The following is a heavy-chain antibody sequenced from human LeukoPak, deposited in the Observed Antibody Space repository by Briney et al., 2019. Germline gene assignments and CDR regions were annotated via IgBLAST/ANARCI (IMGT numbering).Heavy chain of an antibody. Sequence: GRSLRLSCAASGFTFSSYAMHWVRQAPGKGLEWVSVIYSGGSTYYADSVKGRFTISRDNSKNTLYLQMNSLRAEDTAVYYCARYLIAAAGTGWFDPWGQGTLVNVSS. CDR2: IYSGGST. D-gene: IGHD6-13*01. CDR1: GFTFSSYA. V-gene: IGHV3-66*01. CDR3: ARYLIAAAGTGWFDP. J-gene: IGHJ5*02.